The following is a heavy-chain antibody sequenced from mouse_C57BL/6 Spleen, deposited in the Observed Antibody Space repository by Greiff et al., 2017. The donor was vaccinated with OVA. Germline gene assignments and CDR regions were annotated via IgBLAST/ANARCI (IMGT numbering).Heavy chain of an antibody. D-gene: IGHD2-4*01. CDR3: TTRDYGGYFDV. V-gene: IGHV14-1*01. CDR1: GFNIKDYY. Sequence: VQLKQSGAELVRPGASVKLSCTASGFNIKDYYMHWVQQRPEQGLEWIGRIDPEDGDTEYAPKFQGKATMTADPSSNTAYLQLSSLTSEDAAVYYCTTRDYGGYFDVWGTGTTVTVSS. CDR2: IDPEDGDT. J-gene: IGHJ1*03.